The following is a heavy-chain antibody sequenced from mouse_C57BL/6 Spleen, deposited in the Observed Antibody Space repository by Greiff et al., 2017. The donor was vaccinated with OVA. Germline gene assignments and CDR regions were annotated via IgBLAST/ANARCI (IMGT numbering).Heavy chain of an antibody. CDR1: GYSFTGYY. J-gene: IGHJ4*01. CDR3: ARNYDGYYYAMDY. CDR2: INPSTGGT. D-gene: IGHD2-3*01. Sequence: EVKLQESGPELVKPGASVKISCKASGYSFTGYYMNWVKQSPEKSLEWIGEINPSTGGTTYNQKFKAKATLTVDKSSSTAYMQLKSLTSEDSAVYYCARNYDGYYYAMDYWGQGTSVTVSS. V-gene: IGHV1-42*01.